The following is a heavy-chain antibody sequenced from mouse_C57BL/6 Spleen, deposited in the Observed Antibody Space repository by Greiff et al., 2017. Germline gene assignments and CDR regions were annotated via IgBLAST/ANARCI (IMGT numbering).Heavy chain of an antibody. CDR3: ARDYDYDVAWFAY. D-gene: IGHD2-4*01. V-gene: IGHV1-55*01. CDR2: IYPGSGST. CDR1: GYTFTSYW. Sequence: VQLQQPGAELVKPGASVKMSCKASGYTFTSYWITWVKQRPGQGLEWIGDIYPGSGSTNYNEKFKSKATLTVDTSSSTAYMQLSSLTSEDSAVYYCARDYDYDVAWFAYWGQGTLVTVSA. J-gene: IGHJ3*01.